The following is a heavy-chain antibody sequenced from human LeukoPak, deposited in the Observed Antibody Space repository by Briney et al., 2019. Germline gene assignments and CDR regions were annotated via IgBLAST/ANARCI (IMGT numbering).Heavy chain of an antibody. V-gene: IGHV7-4-1*02. CDR1: GYTFTSYA. Sequence: ASVKVSCKASGYTFTSYAMNWVRQAPGQGLEWMGWINTNTGNPTYAQGFTGRFVFSLDTSVSTAYPQISSLKAEDTAVYYCARDCSSTSCFHIDYWGQGTLVTVSS. J-gene: IGHJ4*02. D-gene: IGHD2-2*01. CDR2: INTNTGNP. CDR3: ARDCSSTSCFHIDY.